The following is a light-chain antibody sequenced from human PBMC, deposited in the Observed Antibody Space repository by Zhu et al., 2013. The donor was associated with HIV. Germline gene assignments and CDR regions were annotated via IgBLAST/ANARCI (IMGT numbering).Light chain of an antibody. Sequence: IQLTQSPSSLSASVGDRVTITCRASQGISTYLAWYQQEPGKAPKLLIYAASTLQSGVPSRFSGSGSGTVFTLTISGLQPEDFATYYCHQYNSYSSWTFGQGTKVEIK. CDR3: HQYNSYSSWT. V-gene: IGKV1-9*01. CDR1: QGISTY. J-gene: IGKJ1*01. CDR2: AAS.